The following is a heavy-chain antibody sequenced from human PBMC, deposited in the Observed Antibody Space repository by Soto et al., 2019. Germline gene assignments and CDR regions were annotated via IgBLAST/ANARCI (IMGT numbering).Heavy chain of an antibody. J-gene: IGHJ4*02. CDR2: ISGSGTNT. Sequence: PGGSLRLCCAASGFTFSNYLMNWVRQAPGKGLEWVSGISGSGTNTYYADSVKGRFTISRDNSKNTLYLQMNSLTAADTAIYYCAKVPLSLKLYDYWGQGTQVTVSS. CDR1: GFTFSNYL. V-gene: IGHV3-23*01. CDR3: AKVPLSLKLYDY. D-gene: IGHD3-10*01.